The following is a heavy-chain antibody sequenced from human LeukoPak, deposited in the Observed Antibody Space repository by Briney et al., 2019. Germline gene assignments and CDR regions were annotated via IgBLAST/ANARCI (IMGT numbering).Heavy chain of an antibody. V-gene: IGHV4-31*03. CDR2: IYSGGST. Sequence: SETLSLTCTVSGGSISSGGYYWSWILQHPGKGLEWIGYIYSGGSTYYNPSLKSRVTISVDTSKNQFSLKLSSVTAADTAVYYCARGADRDPSSPWGQGTLVTVSS. CDR3: ARGADRDPSSP. CDR1: GGSISSGGYY. J-gene: IGHJ5*02. D-gene: IGHD3-22*01.